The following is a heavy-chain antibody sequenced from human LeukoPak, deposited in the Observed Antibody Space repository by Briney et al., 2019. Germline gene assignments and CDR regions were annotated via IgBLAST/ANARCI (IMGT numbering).Heavy chain of an antibody. CDR2: ISASGGST. CDR3: AKGAQYDFWSGYTLEYFDV. J-gene: IGHJ4*02. CDR1: GFTFSSYA. V-gene: IGHV3-23*01. D-gene: IGHD3-3*01. Sequence: GGSLRLSCAASGFTFSSYAVSWVRQAPGMGLEWVSFISASGGSTYYTDSVKGRFTISRDNSKNTLYLQINSLRAEDTAAYYCAKGAQYDFWSGYTLEYFDVWGKGALVTVSS.